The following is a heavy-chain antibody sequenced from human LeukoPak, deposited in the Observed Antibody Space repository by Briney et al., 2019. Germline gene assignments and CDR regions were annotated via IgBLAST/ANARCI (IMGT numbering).Heavy chain of an antibody. Sequence: SETLSLTCSVSGGSIRSSDDYWGFVRQTPGKGLEWIGRIFTSGSTNYNPSLKSRVIISLDTSKNQFSLKLTSVTASDTAVYYYAREGYSSPDSWGQGTLVTVSS. V-gene: IGHV4-61*02. CDR1: GGSIRSSDDY. CDR2: IFTSGST. D-gene: IGHD5-18*01. J-gene: IGHJ4*02. CDR3: AREGYSSPDS.